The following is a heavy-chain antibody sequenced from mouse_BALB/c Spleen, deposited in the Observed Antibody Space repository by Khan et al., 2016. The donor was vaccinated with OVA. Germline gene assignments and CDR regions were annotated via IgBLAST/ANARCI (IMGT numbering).Heavy chain of an antibody. CDR3: TNHGSSSAWLTY. Sequence: QVQLKESGAELAKPGASVKMSCKASGYTFTSYWMHWVKQRPGQGLEWIGYINPATGYTEYNQRFKDKATLTADKSSSTAYMQLNSLTSEDSAVDDGTNHGSSSAWLTYWGQGTLVTVSA. J-gene: IGHJ3*01. CDR2: INPATGYT. V-gene: IGHV1-7*01. D-gene: IGHD1-1*01. CDR1: GYTFTSYW.